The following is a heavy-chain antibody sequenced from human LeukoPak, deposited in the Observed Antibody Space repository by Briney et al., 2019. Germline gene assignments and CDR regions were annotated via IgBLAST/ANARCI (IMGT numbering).Heavy chain of an antibody. Sequence: GGSLRLSCAASGFTFSSYAMSWVRQAPGKGLEWVSAISGSGGSTYYADSVKGRFTISRDNSKNTLYLQMNSLRAEDTAVYYCANLENDFWSGYYTGIGFDYWGQGTLVTVPS. CDR1: GFTFSSYA. J-gene: IGHJ4*02. D-gene: IGHD3-3*01. V-gene: IGHV3-23*01. CDR2: ISGSGGST. CDR3: ANLENDFWSGYYTGIGFDY.